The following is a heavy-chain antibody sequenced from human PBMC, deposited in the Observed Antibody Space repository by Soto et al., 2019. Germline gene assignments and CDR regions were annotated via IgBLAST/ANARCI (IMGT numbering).Heavy chain of an antibody. D-gene: IGHD6-19*01. CDR1: GGSFSGYY. V-gene: IGHV4-34*01. CDR2: INHSGST. CDR3: ARGRESIAVAGDSYGMDV. J-gene: IGHJ6*02. Sequence: SETLSLTCAVYGGSFSGYYWSWIRQPPGKGLEWIGEINHSGSTNYNPSLKSRVTISVDTSKNQFSLKLSSVTAADTAVYYCARGRESIAVAGDSYGMDVWGQGTTVTVSS.